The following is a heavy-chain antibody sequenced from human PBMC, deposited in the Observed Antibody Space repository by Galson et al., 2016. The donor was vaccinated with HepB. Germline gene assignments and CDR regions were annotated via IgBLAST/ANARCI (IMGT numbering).Heavy chain of an antibody. V-gene: IGHV3-21*01. Sequence: SLRLSCAASGFTFSSYGMNWVRQAPGKGLEWVSSISTSSTYIYYADSVKGRFTISRDNGKSSLYLQMNSLRAEDTAVYYCARRNGDILAGYYFHAFHIRGQGTVVTVSS. CDR2: ISTSSTYI. CDR1: GFTFSSYG. D-gene: IGHD3-9*01. J-gene: IGHJ3*02. CDR3: ARRNGDILAGYYFHAFHI.